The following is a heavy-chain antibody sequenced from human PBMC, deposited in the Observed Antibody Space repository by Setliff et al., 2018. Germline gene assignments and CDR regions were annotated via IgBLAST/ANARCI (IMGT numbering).Heavy chain of an antibody. CDR3: AREQWLGPPGYYYMDV. Sequence: PSETLSLTCTVSGGSISSYYWSWIRQPAGKGLEWIGHIYIGGSANYNPSLKSRVTMSIDTSKNQFSLKLNSVTAADMAVYYCAREQWLGPPGYYYMDVWAKGITVTVSS. CDR2: IYIGGSA. J-gene: IGHJ6*03. D-gene: IGHD6-19*01. V-gene: IGHV4-4*07. CDR1: GGSISSYY.